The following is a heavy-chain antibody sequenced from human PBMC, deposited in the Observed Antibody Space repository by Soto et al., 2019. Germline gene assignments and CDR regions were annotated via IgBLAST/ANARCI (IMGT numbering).Heavy chain of an antibody. Sequence: QLQLQESGPGLVKPSETLSLTCTVSGGSISGDYWGWIRQPPGKGLEWIATIYYSGRTFYNPSLESRVTIYVDTSRDQFSLKLTSVTAADTVVYYCARLPRTTTSGSGTDFWGQGTLVTVSS. CDR1: GGSISGDY. V-gene: IGHV4-39*01. J-gene: IGHJ4*02. CDR2: IYYSGRT. D-gene: IGHD3-10*01. CDR3: ARLPRTTTSGSGTDF.